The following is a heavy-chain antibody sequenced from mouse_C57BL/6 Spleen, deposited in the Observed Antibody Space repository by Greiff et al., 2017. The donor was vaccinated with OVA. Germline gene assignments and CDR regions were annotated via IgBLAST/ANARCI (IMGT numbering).Heavy chain of an antibody. CDR2: INPNNGGT. CDR3: ARWGGSSRYYAMDY. Sequence: VQLQQSGPELVKPGASVKISCKASGYTFTDYYMNWVKQSHGKSLEWIGDINPNNGGTSYNQKFKGKATLTVDKSSSTAYMELRSLTSEDSAVYYCARWGGSSRYYAMDYWGQGTSVTVSS. J-gene: IGHJ4*01. D-gene: IGHD1-1*01. CDR1: GYTFTDYY. V-gene: IGHV1-26*01.